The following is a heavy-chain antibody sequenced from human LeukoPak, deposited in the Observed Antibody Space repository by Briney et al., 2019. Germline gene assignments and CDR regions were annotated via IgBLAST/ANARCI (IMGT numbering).Heavy chain of an antibody. CDR3: ARSPIAVAGIRGWDY. CDR1: GGSISSSNW. Sequence: SGTLSLTCAVSGGSISSSNWWSWVRQPPGKGLEWIGEIYHSGSTNYNPSLKSRVTISVDKSKNQFSLKLSSVTAADTAVYYCARSPIAVAGIRGWDYWGQGTLVTVSS. D-gene: IGHD6-19*01. CDR2: IYHSGST. J-gene: IGHJ4*02. V-gene: IGHV4-4*02.